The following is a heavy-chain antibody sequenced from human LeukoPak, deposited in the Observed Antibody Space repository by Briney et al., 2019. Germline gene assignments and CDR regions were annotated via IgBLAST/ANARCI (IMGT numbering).Heavy chain of an antibody. J-gene: IGHJ5*02. CDR1: GFTFSDYY. CDR2: ISSSSSYI. D-gene: IGHD6-13*01. Sequence: GGSLRLSCAASGFTFSDYYMSWIRQAPGKGLEWVSYISSSSSYIYYADSVKGRFTISRDNAKNSLYLQMNSLRAEDTAVYYCAREHTIAATGTHWFDPWGQGTLVTVSS. CDR3: AREHTIAATGTHWFDP. V-gene: IGHV3-11*06.